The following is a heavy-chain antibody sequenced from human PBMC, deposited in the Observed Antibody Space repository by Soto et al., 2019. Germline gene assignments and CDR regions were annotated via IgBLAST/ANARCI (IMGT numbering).Heavy chain of an antibody. CDR1: GFTFSSYS. CDR2: ISSSSSYI. V-gene: IGHV3-21*01. CDR3: ARGTYIVVVPAATLPNYYYYGMDV. J-gene: IGHJ6*02. D-gene: IGHD2-2*01. Sequence: EVQLVESGGGLVKPGGSLRLSCAASGFTFSSYSMNWVRQAPGKGLEWVSSISSSSSYIYYADSVKGRFTISRDNAKNSQYQQMNSLRAEDTAVYYCARGTYIVVVPAATLPNYYYYGMDVWGQGTTVTVSS.